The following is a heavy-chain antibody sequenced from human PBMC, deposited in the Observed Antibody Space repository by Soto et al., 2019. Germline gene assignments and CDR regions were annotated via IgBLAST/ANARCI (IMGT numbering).Heavy chain of an antibody. V-gene: IGHV1-69*13. CDR3: ARDKIAAAGKIWVSYYGMDV. Sequence: SVKVSCKASGGTFSSYAISWVRQAPGQGLEWMGGIIPIFGTANYAQKFQGRVTITADESTSTAYMELSSLRSEDTAVYYCARDKIAAAGKIWVSYYGMDVWGQGTTVTVPS. J-gene: IGHJ6*02. D-gene: IGHD6-13*01. CDR1: GGTFSSYA. CDR2: IIPIFGTA.